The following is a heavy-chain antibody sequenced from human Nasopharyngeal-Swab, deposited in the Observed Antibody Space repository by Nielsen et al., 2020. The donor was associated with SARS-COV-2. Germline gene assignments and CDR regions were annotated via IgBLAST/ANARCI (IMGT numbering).Heavy chain of an antibody. V-gene: IGHV3-7*01. CDR3: ARVGVSLYYYYYGMDV. CDR2: IKQDGSEK. J-gene: IGHJ6*02. Sequence: WIRQPPGKGLEWVANIKQDGSEKYYVDSVKGRFTISRDNAKNSLCLQMNSLRAEDTAVYYCARVGVSLYYYYYGMDVWGQGTTVTVSS. D-gene: IGHD3-10*01.